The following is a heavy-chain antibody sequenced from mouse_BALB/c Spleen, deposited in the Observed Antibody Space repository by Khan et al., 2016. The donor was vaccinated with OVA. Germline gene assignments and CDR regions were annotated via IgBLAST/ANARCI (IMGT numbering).Heavy chain of an antibody. CDR1: GFSLTTYG. Sequence: QVQLKQSGPGLVQPSQSLSITCTVSGFSLTTYGVHWVRQSPGKSLEWLGVIWSGGSTKYNAPFISRLSISKDNSKSQVFFKMNSLQADDTAMYYCARNSYMYDFTYWGQGTLVTVSA. J-gene: IGHJ3*01. CDR3: ARNSYMYDFTY. D-gene: IGHD2-14*01. CDR2: IWSGGST. V-gene: IGHV2-2*01.